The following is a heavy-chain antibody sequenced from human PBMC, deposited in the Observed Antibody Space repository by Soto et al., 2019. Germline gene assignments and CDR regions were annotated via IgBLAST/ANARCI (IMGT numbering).Heavy chain of an antibody. J-gene: IGHJ4*02. CDR2: INPSGGST. CDR3: ARDAAVALFDY. CDR1: GYTFTCYY. D-gene: IGHD6-19*01. V-gene: IGHV1-46*01. Sequence: ASLKVSCKASGYTFTCYYMHWSRQAPGQGLEWMGIINPSGGSTSYAQKFQGRVTMTRDTSTSTAYMELRSPRSDDTAVYYCARDAAVALFDYWGQGTLVNVSS.